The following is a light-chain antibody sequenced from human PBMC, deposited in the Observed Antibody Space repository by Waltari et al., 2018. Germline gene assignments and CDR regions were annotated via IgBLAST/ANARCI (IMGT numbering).Light chain of an antibody. J-gene: IGLJ1*01. CDR3: SSYTSSTPYV. CDR1: SSAVGGSNY. V-gene: IGLV2-14*01. Sequence: QSALTQPASVSGSPGQSITISCTGTSSAVGGSNYVSWYQQHPGKAPKLMIYDVSKRPSGVSNRFSGSKSGNTASLTISGLQAEDEADYYCSSYTSSTPYVFGTGTKVTVL. CDR2: DVS.